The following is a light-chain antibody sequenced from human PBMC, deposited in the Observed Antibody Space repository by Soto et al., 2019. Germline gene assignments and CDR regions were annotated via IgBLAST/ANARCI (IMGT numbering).Light chain of an antibody. CDR1: QSVSSSY. CDR2: GAS. Sequence: EIVLTQSPGTLSLSPGERATLSCRASQSVSSSYLAWYQQTPGQAPRLLIYGASSRATGIPDWFSGSGSGTDFTLTISILEPEDFAVYYCQQYCSSPLTFVGGTKVEIK. J-gene: IGKJ4*01. CDR3: QQYCSSPLT. V-gene: IGKV3-20*01.